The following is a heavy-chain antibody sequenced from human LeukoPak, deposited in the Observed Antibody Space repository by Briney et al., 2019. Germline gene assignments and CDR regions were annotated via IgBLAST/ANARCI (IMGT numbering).Heavy chain of an antibody. Sequence: PSETLSLTCTVSAYSISSGYYWGWIRQPPGNGLEWIGSIYHSGRTYYNPSLKSRVTISVETYKNQFSLKLSSVTAADTAVYYCARHPPEPGRYFDWLFPAMDAFDIWGQGTMVTVSS. V-gene: IGHV4-38-2*02. CDR2: IYHSGRT. CDR3: ARHPPEPGRYFDWLFPAMDAFDI. J-gene: IGHJ3*02. CDR1: AYSISSGYY. D-gene: IGHD3-9*01.